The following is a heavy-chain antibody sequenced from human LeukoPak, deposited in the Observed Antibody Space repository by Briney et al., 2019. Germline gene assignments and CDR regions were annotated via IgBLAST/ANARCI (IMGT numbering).Heavy chain of an antibody. Sequence: PSETLSLTCTVSGGSISSSSYYWGWIRQPPGKGLEWIGSIYYSGSTYYNPSLKSRVTISVDTSKNQFSLKLSSVTAADTAVYYCARGGRWLNWFDPWGQGTLVTVSS. CDR1: GGSISSSSYY. CDR2: IYYSGST. D-gene: IGHD4-23*01. CDR3: ARGGRWLNWFDP. V-gene: IGHV4-39*07. J-gene: IGHJ5*02.